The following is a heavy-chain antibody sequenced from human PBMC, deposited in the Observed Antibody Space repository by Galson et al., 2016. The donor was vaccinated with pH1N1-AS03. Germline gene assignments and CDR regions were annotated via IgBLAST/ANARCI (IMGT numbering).Heavy chain of an antibody. D-gene: IGHD4/OR15-4a*01. V-gene: IGHV1-46*01. J-gene: IGHJ6*02. CDR2: INPSDGNT. CDR3: ARVSAGLTGYYYAMDV. Sequence: SVKVSCKASGYTFTSYYIHWVRQAPGQGREWMGIINPSDGNTNYAQRFQGRVTMTRDTSTSTVYMELSGLRSDDTAVYYCARVSAGLTGYYYAMDVWGHGTTVTVSS. CDR1: GYTFTSYY.